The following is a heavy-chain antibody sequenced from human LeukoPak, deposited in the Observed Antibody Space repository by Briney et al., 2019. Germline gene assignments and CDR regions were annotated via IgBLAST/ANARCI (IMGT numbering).Heavy chain of an antibody. V-gene: IGHV3-21*01. D-gene: IGHD3-16*01. Sequence: GGSLRLSCAASGFTFSSYSMNWVRQAPGKGLEWVSSISSTSSYIYYADSVKGRFTISRDNAKNSLYLQMNSLRDEDTAVYYCARVLTYDYVWGSRSDYWGQGTLVTVSS. CDR3: ARVLTYDYVWGSRSDY. CDR2: ISSTSSYI. CDR1: GFTFSSYS. J-gene: IGHJ4*02.